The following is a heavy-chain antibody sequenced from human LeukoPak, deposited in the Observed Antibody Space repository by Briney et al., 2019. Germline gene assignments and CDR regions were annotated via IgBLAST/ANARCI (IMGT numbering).Heavy chain of an antibody. V-gene: IGHV3-23*01. Sequence: GGSLRLSCAASGFTFSSYAMNWVRQATGKGLEWVSAINGRGDNTYYADSVKGRFTISRDKSKSTLFLQMNSLRAEDTAIYHCAKVRVCPVFNLVDPWGQGTLVTVSS. CDR1: GFTFSSYA. J-gene: IGHJ5*02. D-gene: IGHD3-16*01. CDR2: INGRGDNT. CDR3: AKVRVCPVFNLVDP.